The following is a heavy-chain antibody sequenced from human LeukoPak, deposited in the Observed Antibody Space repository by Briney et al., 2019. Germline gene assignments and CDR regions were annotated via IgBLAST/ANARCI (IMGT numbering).Heavy chain of an antibody. V-gene: IGHV4-31*03. CDR3: AAYSSAAIFY. CDR1: GGSISSGGYY. D-gene: IGHD2-2*02. CDR2: SYYSGST. Sequence: SETLSLTCTVSGGSISSGGYYCSWIRQHPGKGLEWIGYSYYSGSTYYNPSLKSRVTISVDTSKNQFSLKLSSVTAADTVVYYCAAYSSAAIFYWGQGTLVTVSS. J-gene: IGHJ4*02.